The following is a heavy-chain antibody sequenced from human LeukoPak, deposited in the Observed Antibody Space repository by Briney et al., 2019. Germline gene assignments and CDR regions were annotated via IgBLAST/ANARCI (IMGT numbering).Heavy chain of an antibody. CDR1: GGSFSGYY. CDR2: INHSGST. D-gene: IGHD2-15*01. CDR3: ATYSLYCSGGSCRHYFDY. J-gene: IGHJ4*02. V-gene: IGHV4-34*01. Sequence: SGTLSLTCAVYGGSFSGYYWSWIRQPPGKGLEWIGEINHSGSTNYNPSLKSRVTISVDTSKNQFSLKLSSVTAADTAVYYCATYSLYCSGGSCRHYFDYWGQGTLVTVSS.